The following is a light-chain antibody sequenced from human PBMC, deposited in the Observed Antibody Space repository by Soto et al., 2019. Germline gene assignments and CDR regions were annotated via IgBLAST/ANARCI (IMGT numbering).Light chain of an antibody. CDR3: SSYTSSSTPGVV. V-gene: IGLV2-14*01. CDR2: EVS. CDR1: SSDVGGYNY. J-gene: IGLJ2*01. Sequence: QSALTQPASVSGSPGQSITISCTGTSSDVGGYNYVSWYQQHPGKAPKLMIFEVSNRPSGVSIRFSGSKSGNTASLTISGLQAEDEADYYCSSYTSSSTPGVVFGGGTKVTVL.